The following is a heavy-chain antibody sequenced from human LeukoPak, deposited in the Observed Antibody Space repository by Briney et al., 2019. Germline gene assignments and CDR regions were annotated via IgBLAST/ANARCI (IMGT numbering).Heavy chain of an antibody. CDR2: ISYDGSNK. CDR1: GFTFSSYA. J-gene: IGHJ4*02. V-gene: IGHV3-30-3*01. D-gene: IGHD3-22*01. CDR3: ARDGYYYDSSGYFDY. Sequence: PGGSLRLPCAASGFTFSSYAMHWVRQAPGKGLEWVAVISYDGSNKYYADSVKGRFTISRDNSKNTLYLQMNSLRAEDTAVYYCARDGYYYDSSGYFDYWGQGTLVTVSS.